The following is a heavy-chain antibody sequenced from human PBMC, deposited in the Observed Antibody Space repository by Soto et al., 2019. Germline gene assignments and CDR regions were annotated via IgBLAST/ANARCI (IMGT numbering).Heavy chain of an antibody. CDR1: GYSFTSYW. CDR2: IYPGDSDT. CDR3: ARNTYDSSGYPYYFDY. J-gene: IGHJ4*02. Sequence: GESLKISCKGSGYSFTSYWIGWVRQMPGKGLEWMGIIYPGDSDTRYSPSFQGQVTISADKSISTAYLQWSSLKASDTAMYYCARNTYDSSGYPYYFDYWGQGTLVIVSS. D-gene: IGHD3-22*01. V-gene: IGHV5-51*03.